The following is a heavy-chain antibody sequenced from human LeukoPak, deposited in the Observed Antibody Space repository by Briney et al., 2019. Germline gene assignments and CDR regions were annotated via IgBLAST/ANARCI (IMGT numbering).Heavy chain of an antibody. V-gene: IGHV1-69*01. J-gene: IGHJ4*02. Sequence: GASVKVSCKASGGTFSSYTISWVRQAPGQGLEWMGGIIPIFGTTNYAQKFQGRVTITADDSTSTAYMELSSLRSEDTAVYYCARSMGYSGYGIDYWGQGTLVTVSS. CDR1: GGTFSSYT. D-gene: IGHD5-12*01. CDR2: IIPIFGTT. CDR3: ARSMGYSGYGIDY.